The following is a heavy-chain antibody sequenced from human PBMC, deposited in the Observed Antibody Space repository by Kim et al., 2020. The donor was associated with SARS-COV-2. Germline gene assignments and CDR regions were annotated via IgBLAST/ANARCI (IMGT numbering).Heavy chain of an antibody. V-gene: IGHV1-3*01. CDR3: ASELWFGDYIDYYYGMDV. J-gene: IGHJ6*02. CDR2: INAGNGNT. D-gene: IGHD3-10*01. CDR1: GYTFTSYA. Sequence: ASVKVSCKASGYTFTSYAMHWVRQAPGQRLEWMGWINAGNGNTKYSQKFQGRVTITRDTSASTAYMELSSLRSEDTAVYYCASELWFGDYIDYYYGMDVWGQGTTVTVSS.